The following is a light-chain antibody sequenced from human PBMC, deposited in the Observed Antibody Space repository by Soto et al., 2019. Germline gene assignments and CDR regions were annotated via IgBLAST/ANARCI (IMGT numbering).Light chain of an antibody. CDR2: EVS. CDR1: SSDVGSYNL. J-gene: IGLJ2*01. V-gene: IGLV2-23*02. Sequence: QSALTQPASVSGSPGQSITISCTGTSSDVGSYNLVSWYQQHPGKAPKLMIYEVSKRPSGVSNRFSGSKSGNTASLTISGLQAEDEADYYCCSYAASRDVFFGGGTKLTVL. CDR3: CSYAASRDVF.